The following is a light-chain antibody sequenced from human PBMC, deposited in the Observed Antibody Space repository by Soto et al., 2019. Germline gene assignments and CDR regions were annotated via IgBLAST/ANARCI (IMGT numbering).Light chain of an antibody. J-gene: IGLJ3*02. V-gene: IGLV2-14*01. CDR3: SSYTITSTWV. CDR1: SSDVGGYNY. CDR2: DVS. Sequence: QSVVTQPASVSGSPGQSITISCTGTSSDVGGYNYVSWYQQHPGKAPKLMIYDVSNRPSGVSNRFSGSKSGNTASLTISGLQAEDEADYYCSSYTITSTWVFGGGTQLTVL.